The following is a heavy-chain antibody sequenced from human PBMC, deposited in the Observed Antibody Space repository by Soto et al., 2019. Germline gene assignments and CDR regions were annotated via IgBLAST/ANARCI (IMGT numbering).Heavy chain of an antibody. CDR1: GFTFSSYE. Sequence: GGSLRLSCAASGFTFSSYEMNWVRQAPGKGLEWVSYISSSGSTIYYADSVKGRFTISRDNAKNSLYLQMNSLRAEDTAVYYCARDQYPHDFWSGYPIPHYGMDVWGQGTTVTV. J-gene: IGHJ6*02. D-gene: IGHD3-3*01. CDR3: ARDQYPHDFWSGYPIPHYGMDV. CDR2: ISSSGSTI. V-gene: IGHV3-48*03.